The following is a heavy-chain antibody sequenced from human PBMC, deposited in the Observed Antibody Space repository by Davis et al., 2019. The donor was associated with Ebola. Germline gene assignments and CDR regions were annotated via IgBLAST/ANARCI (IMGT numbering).Heavy chain of an antibody. CDR2: IYYSGST. J-gene: IGHJ4*02. CDR3: ASPPAGGSGSYLPLAVWGY. Sequence: MPSETLSLTCTVSGGSISSSSYYWGWIRQPPGKGLEWIGYIYYSGSTNYNPSLKSRVTISVDTSKNQFSLKLSSVTAADTAVYYCASPPAGGSGSYLPLAVWGYWGQGTLVTVSS. CDR1: GGSISSSSYY. D-gene: IGHD3-10*01. V-gene: IGHV4-61*05.